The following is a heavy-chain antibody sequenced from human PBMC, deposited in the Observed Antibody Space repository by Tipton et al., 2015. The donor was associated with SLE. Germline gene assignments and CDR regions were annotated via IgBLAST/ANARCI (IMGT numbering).Heavy chain of an antibody. Sequence: TLSLTCSVSGGSISSGDYYWSWIRLPPGKGLEWIGYIYYSGSTYYNPSLKSRVSMSVDTSKNQFSLKLSSVTAADTAVYFCARGGIVVVPAAFFAFDIWGQGTMVTVSS. V-gene: IGHV4-30-4*08. D-gene: IGHD2-2*01. J-gene: IGHJ3*02. CDR1: GGSISSGDYY. CDR2: IYYSGST. CDR3: ARGGIVVVPAAFFAFDI.